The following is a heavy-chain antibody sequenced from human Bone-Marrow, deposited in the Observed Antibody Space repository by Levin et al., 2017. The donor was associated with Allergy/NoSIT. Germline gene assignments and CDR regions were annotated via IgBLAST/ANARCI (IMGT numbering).Heavy chain of an antibody. D-gene: IGHD3-10*01. CDR3: ATCALGFRDLIDVFDI. V-gene: IGHV1-69*10. CDR1: GGTFRNSG. J-gene: IGHJ3*02. CDR2: IVPNLNTA. Sequence: PGASVKVSCKASGGTFRNSGISWVRQAPGQGLEWMGGIVPNLNTAEYPQKFEGRVTVTADTSTSTAYMELRSLRSEDTAVYFCATCALGFRDLIDVFDIWGQGTPVTVSS.